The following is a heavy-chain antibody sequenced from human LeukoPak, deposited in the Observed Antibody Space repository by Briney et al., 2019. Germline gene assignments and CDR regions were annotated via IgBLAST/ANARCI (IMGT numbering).Heavy chain of an antibody. CDR1: GDSISGSKYF. CDR2: FYSGGST. CDR3: ARVGSGLNLYYFDY. Sequence: SETLSLTCTVFGDSISGSKYFWGWIRQPPGKGLEWIGNFYSGGSTYYNPSPKRRVAISEDTSGEQFSLRLGSVTAADTAVYFCARVGSGLNLYYFDYWGQGILVTVSS. J-gene: IGHJ4*02. V-gene: IGHV4-39*07. D-gene: IGHD3-3*01.